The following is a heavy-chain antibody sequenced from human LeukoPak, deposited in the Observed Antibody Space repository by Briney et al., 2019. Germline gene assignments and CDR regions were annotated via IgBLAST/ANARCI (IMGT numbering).Heavy chain of an antibody. V-gene: IGHV3-30*18. Sequence: GGSLRLSCAASGLTFSSYGMHWVRQAPGKGLEWVAVISYDGSNKYYADSVKGRFTISRDNSKNTLYLQMNSLRAEDTAVYYCAKETGDTYTYVSDSWGQGTLVTVSS. J-gene: IGHJ4*02. D-gene: IGHD2-2*02. CDR2: ISYDGSNK. CDR3: AKETGDTYTYVSDS. CDR1: GLTFSSYG.